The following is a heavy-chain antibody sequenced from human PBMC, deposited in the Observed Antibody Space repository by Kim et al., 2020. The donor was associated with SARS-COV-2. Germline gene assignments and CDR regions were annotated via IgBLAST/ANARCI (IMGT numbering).Heavy chain of an antibody. CDR3: ARDQNCGGDCYGFDY. Sequence: GGSLRLSCAASGFTFSSYGMHWVRQAPGKGLEWVAVIWYDGSNKYYADSVKGRFTISRDNSKNTLYLQMNSLRAEDTAVYYCARDQNCGGDCYGFDYWGQGTLVTVSS. D-gene: IGHD2-21*02. CDR2: IWYDGSNK. J-gene: IGHJ4*02. CDR1: GFTFSSYG. V-gene: IGHV3-33*01.